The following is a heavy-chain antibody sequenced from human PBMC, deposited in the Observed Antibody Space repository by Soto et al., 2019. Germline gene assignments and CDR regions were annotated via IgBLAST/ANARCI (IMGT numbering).Heavy chain of an antibody. CDR3: AKDDLIVVVPAATELFDY. CDR1: GFTFSSYA. D-gene: IGHD2-2*01. V-gene: IGHV3-23*01. J-gene: IGHJ4*02. CDR2: ISGSGGST. Sequence: GGSVRLSXAASGFTFSSYAMSWVRQAPGKGLEWVSAISGSGGSTYYADSVKGRFTISRDNSKNTLYLQMNSLRAEDTAVYYCAKDDLIVVVPAATELFDYWGQGTLVTVSS.